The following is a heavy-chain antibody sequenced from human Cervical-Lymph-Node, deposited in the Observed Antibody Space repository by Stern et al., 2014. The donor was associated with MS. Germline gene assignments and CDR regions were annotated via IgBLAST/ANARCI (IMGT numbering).Heavy chain of an antibody. D-gene: IGHD6-19*01. CDR3: ARGKSSGWYAPIDY. CDR1: GGSVSSGSYS. Sequence: VQLVESGPGLVKPSETLSLTCTVSGGSVSSGSYSWSWIRQPAGKGLEWIGYISYTVSTNYNPFLKSRVTISVDTSKNQFSLKLSSVTAADTAVYYCARGKSSGWYAPIDYWGQGTLVTVSS. J-gene: IGHJ4*02. V-gene: IGHV4-61*01. CDR2: ISYTVST.